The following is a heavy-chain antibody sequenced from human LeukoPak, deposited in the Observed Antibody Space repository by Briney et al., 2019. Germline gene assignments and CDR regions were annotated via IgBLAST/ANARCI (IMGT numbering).Heavy chain of an antibody. D-gene: IGHD2-15*01. V-gene: IGHV3-66*01. CDR2: IYSGGST. Sequence: PGGSLRLSCAASGFTVSSNYMSWVRQAPGKGLEWVSVIYSGGSTYYADSVKGRFTISRDNSKNTPYLQMNSLRAEDTAVYYCARDTLPRYCSGGSCALRGYYYYGMDVWGQRTTVTVSS. J-gene: IGHJ6*02. CDR3: ARDTLPRYCSGGSCALRGYYYYGMDV. CDR1: GFTVSSNY.